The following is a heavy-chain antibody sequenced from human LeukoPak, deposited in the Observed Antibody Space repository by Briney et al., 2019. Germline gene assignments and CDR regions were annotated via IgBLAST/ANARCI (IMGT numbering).Heavy chain of an antibody. CDR2: IYPGDSDT. CDR1: GSSFTTYW. J-gene: IGHJ3*02. CDR3: ARLPLYSGTNADPFDI. D-gene: IGHD1-26*01. Sequence: GASLKISCKTSGSSFTTYWIAWVRQMPGKGLEWMGVIYPGDSDTRYGPSFKGQVTTSADKSISIAFLQWSSLKASETARYYCARLPLYSGTNADPFDIWGRGTMVTVSS. V-gene: IGHV5-51*01.